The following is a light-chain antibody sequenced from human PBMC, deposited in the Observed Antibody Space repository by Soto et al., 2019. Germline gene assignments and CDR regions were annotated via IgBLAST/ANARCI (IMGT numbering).Light chain of an antibody. V-gene: IGLV2-8*01. Sequence: QSALTQPPSASGSPGQSVTISCTGTSSDVGAYNYVSWYQHRPGKAPKLMIYEVTKRPSGVPDRFSGAKSGNTASLTVSGLKAEDEADYYCTSHAGTNNFPYVFGTGTKVTVL. CDR2: EVT. CDR1: SSDVGAYNY. CDR3: TSHAGTNNFPYV. J-gene: IGLJ1*01.